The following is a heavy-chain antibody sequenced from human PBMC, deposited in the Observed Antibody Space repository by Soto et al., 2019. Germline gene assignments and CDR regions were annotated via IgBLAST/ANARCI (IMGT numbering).Heavy chain of an antibody. J-gene: IGHJ6*03. CDR1: GDSLSTYY. Sequence: TLSLTCTLSGDSLSTYYYTWIRLPPGKALKWLARIDWDDDKYYSTSLKTRLTISKDTSKNQVVLTMTNMDPVDTATYYCAWVLIAASGPSYYSYYYMDVWGKGTTVTVSS. V-gene: IGHV2-70*11. CDR3: AWVLIAASGPSYYSYYYMDV. D-gene: IGHD6-13*01. CDR2: IDWDDDK.